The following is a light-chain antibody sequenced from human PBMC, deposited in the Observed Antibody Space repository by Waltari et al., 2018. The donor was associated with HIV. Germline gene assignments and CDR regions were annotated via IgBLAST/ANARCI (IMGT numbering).Light chain of an antibody. Sequence: SYVLTQPPSVSVAPGQTARITCGGNNIGTKNMHCYQQRPGQAPVLVGSDDSDRPSDIPERFSGSNSANPATLSISRVEAGDGADYDCQVWDYNSDRWVFGGGTTLTVL. J-gene: IGLJ3*02. V-gene: IGLV3-21*02. CDR3: QVWDYNSDRWV. CDR1: NIGTKN. CDR2: DDS.